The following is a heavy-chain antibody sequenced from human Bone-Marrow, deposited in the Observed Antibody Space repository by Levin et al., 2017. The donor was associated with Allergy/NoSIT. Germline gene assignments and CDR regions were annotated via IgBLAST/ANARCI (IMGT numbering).Heavy chain of an antibody. V-gene: IGHV6-1*01. CDR1: GDSVSSNSAA. Sequence: SPTLSLPCVISGDSVSSNSAAWNWIRLSPSRGLEWLGRTYYRSKWNTDYAESVKNRISFNSDTSKNQLSLQLNSVTPEDTAVYYCAREDETGTTLAWFGPWGQGTPVTVSS. J-gene: IGHJ5*02. CDR2: TYYRSKWNT. D-gene: IGHD1-1*01. CDR3: AREDETGTTLAWFGP.